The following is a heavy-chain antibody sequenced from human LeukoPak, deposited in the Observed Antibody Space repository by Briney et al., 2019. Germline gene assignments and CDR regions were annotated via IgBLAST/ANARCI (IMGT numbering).Heavy chain of an antibody. Sequence: GGSLRLSCAASGFTFSSYEMNWVRQAPGKGLEWVSYISSSGSTIYYADSVKGRFTISRDNAKNSLDLQMNSLGAEDTAVYYCARVEASGYDYGAFDYWGQGTLVTVSS. D-gene: IGHD5-12*01. CDR2: ISSSGSTI. CDR1: GFTFSSYE. J-gene: IGHJ4*02. CDR3: ARVEASGYDYGAFDY. V-gene: IGHV3-48*03.